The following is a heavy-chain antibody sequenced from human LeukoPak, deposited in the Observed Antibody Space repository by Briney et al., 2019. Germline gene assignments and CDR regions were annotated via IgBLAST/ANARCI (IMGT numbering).Heavy chain of an antibody. V-gene: IGHV3-11*01. CDR1: GFTFSDYY. J-gene: IGHJ4*02. Sequence: GGSLRLSCAASGFTFSDYYMSWIRQAPGKGLEWVSYISSSGSTIYYADSVKGRFTISRDNAKNSLYLQMNSLRAEDTAVYYCARDIVATIPSNYFDYWGQGTLVTVSS. D-gene: IGHD5-12*01. CDR2: ISSSGSTI. CDR3: ARDIVATIPSNYFDY.